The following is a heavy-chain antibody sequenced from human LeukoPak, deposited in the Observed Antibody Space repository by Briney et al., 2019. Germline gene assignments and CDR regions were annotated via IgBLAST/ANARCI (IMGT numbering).Heavy chain of an antibody. V-gene: IGHV3-48*02. CDR1: GFTFSSYW. D-gene: IGHD5-18*01. Sequence: PGGSLRLSCAASGFTFSSYWMYWVRQAPGKGLEWASYISSSSSTIYYADSVKGRFTISRDNAKNSLYLQMNSLRDEDTAVYYCARYVDTTMLTWGQGTLVTVSS. J-gene: IGHJ4*02. CDR2: ISSSSSTI. CDR3: ARYVDTTMLT.